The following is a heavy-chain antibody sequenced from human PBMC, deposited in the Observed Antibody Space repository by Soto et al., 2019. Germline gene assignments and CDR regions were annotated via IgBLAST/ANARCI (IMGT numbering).Heavy chain of an antibody. CDR3: AGISGDVNWYFEL. CDR2: ISHTGST. J-gene: IGHJ2*01. D-gene: IGHD7-27*01. V-gene: IGHV4-30-4*01. Sequence: QVQLQESGPGLVKPSQTLSLACTVSGDSISSGDYHWSWVRQPPGKGLEWIGYISHTGSTYYNPSLRSRATMSIDTSQNRFSLNLNSVTAADTAVYYCAGISGDVNWYFELWGRGTLVTVSS. CDR1: GDSISSGDYH.